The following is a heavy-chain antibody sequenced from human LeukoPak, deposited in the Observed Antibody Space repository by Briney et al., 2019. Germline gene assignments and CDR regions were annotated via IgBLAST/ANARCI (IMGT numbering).Heavy chain of an antibody. CDR2: IYHSGST. V-gene: IGHV4-30-2*01. CDR3: ARTPRGSGYSGLITYYFDY. J-gene: IGHJ4*02. D-gene: IGHD5-12*01. Sequence: TSQTLSLTCAVSGGSISSGGYPWSWIRQPPGKGLEWIGYIYHSGSTYYNPSLKSRVTISVDRSKNQFSLKLSSVTAADTAVYYCARTPRGSGYSGLITYYFDYWGQGTLVTVSS. CDR1: GGSISSGGYP.